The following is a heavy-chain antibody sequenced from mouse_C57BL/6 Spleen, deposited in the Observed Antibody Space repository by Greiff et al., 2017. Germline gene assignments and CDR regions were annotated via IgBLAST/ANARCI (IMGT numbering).Heavy chain of an antibody. CDR2: IYPGDGDT. Sequence: VKLQESGPELVKPGASVKISCKASGYAFSSSWMNWVKQRPGKGLEWIGRIYPGDGDTNYNGKFKGKATLTADKSSSTAYMQLSSLTSEDSAVYFCAREDYGNLYYAMDYWGQGTSVTVSS. J-gene: IGHJ4*01. D-gene: IGHD2-1*01. CDR3: AREDYGNLYYAMDY. V-gene: IGHV1-82*01. CDR1: GYAFSSSW.